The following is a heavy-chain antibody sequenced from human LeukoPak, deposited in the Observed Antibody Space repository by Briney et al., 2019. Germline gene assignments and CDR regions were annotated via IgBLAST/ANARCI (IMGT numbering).Heavy chain of an antibody. D-gene: IGHD3-22*01. V-gene: IGHV1-46*01. CDR1: GYTFTSYY. J-gene: IGHJ3*02. Sequence: ASVKVSCKASGYTFTSYYMHWVRQAPGQGLEWMGIINPSVGSTTYAQKFQGRVTMTRDTSTSTVYMELSSLRSEDTAVCYCAREGFDSGARMAFHIWGQGTMVTVSS. CDR2: INPSVGST. CDR3: AREGFDSGARMAFHI.